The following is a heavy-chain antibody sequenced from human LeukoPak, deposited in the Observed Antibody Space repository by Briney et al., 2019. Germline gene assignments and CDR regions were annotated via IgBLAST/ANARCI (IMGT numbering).Heavy chain of an antibody. D-gene: IGHD4-17*01. CDR3: AKEIWPTVTTPGWTYFDY. J-gene: IGHJ4*02. V-gene: IGHV3-30*02. CDR2: IRYDGSNK. CDR1: AFTFRTYG. Sequence: GGSLRLSCATSAFTFRTYGMHWVRQAPGKGLEWVAFIRYDGSNKYYADSVKGRFTISRDNSKNTLYLQMNSLRAEDTAVYYCAKEIWPTVTTPGWTYFDYWGQGTLVTVSS.